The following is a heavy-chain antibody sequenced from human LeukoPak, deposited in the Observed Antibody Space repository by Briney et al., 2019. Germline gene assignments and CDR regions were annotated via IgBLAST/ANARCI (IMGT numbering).Heavy chain of an antibody. J-gene: IGHJ4*02. D-gene: IGHD1-14*01. CDR1: GYTFTSYA. CDR2: INAGNGNT. Sequence: ASVKVSCKASGYTFTSYAMHWVRQAPGQRLEWMGWINAGNGNTKYSQEFQGRVTITRDTSASTAYMELSSLRSEDMAVYYCAREFIRTGPPQYYFDYWGQGTLVTVSS. V-gene: IGHV1-3*03. CDR3: AREFIRTGPPQYYFDY.